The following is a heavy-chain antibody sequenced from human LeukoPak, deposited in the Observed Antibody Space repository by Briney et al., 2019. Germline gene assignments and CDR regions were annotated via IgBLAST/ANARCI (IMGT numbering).Heavy chain of an antibody. CDR3: AREYFDSTDYSGDEAFEI. CDR2: MNPNSGNT. D-gene: IGHD3-22*01. V-gene: IGHV1-8*01. CDR1: GYTFTSYE. J-gene: IGHJ3*02. Sequence: ASVKVSCKASGYTFTSYEINWVRQATGQGLEWMGWMNPNSGNTGYAQKFQGRVTMTRDTSISTGYMELSSLRSEDTAVYYCAREYFDSTDYSGDEAFEIWGQGTMVTVSS.